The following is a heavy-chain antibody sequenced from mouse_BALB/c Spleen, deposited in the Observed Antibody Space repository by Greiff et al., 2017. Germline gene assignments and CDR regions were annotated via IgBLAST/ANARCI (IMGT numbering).Heavy chain of an antibody. CDR1: GFSLTSYG. D-gene: IGHD2-2*01. CDR3: ARKGGLRKLYAMDY. CDR2: IWSGGST. Sequence: QVQLQQSGPGLVQPSQSLSITCTVSGFSLTSYGVHWVRQSPGKGLEWLGVIWSGGSTDYNAAFISRLGISKDNSKSQVFFKMNSLQANDTAIYYCARKGGLRKLYAMDYWGQGTSVTVSS. V-gene: IGHV2-2*02. J-gene: IGHJ4*01.